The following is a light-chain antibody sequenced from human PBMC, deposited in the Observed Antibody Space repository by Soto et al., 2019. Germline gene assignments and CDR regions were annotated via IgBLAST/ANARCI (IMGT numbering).Light chain of an antibody. CDR3: SSYTSSITYV. Sequence: QSALTQPASVSGSPGQSITISCTGTSSDVGGYNYVSWYQQHPGKVPKLMIYEVTNRPSGVSNRFSGSKSGNTASLTISGLQADDEADYYCSSYTSSITYVFGTGTKLTVL. J-gene: IGLJ1*01. CDR1: SSDVGGYNY. V-gene: IGLV2-14*01. CDR2: EVT.